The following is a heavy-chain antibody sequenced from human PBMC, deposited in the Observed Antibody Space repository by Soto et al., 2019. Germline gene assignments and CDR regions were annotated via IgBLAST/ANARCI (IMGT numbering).Heavy chain of an antibody. CDR1: GFTLNSAW. D-gene: IGHD6-6*01. J-gene: IGHJ6*03. CDR3: TSLAARLQSYVFYYFMDV. Sequence: GGSPRLSCAASGFTLNSAWMTWVRQAPGKGLEWVGRIKSKTDGGTTDYAAPVKGRFTISRDDSKNTLYLQTNSLKTEDTAVYYCTSLAARLQSYVFYYFMDVWGKGTTVTVSS. CDR2: IKSKTDGGTT. V-gene: IGHV3-15*01.